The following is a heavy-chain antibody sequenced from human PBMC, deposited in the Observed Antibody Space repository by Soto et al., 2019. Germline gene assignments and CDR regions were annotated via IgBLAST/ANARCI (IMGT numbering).Heavy chain of an antibody. CDR3: AKDSGGDTSVTDY. D-gene: IGHD6-19*01. Sequence: GGSLRLSCAASGFTFSSYAMSWVRQAPGKGLEWVSTISGSASWAYYADSVKGRFTISRDKSKNTLYLQMNSLRAEDTAVYYCAKDSGGDTSVTDYWGQGTLVTVSS. J-gene: IGHJ4*02. CDR1: GFTFSSYA. V-gene: IGHV3-23*01. CDR2: ISGSASWA.